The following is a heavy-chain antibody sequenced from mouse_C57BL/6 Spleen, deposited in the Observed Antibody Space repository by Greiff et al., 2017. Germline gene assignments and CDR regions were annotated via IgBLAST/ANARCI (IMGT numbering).Heavy chain of an antibody. D-gene: IGHD1-1*01. CDR1: GYTFTDYF. Sequence: VQLQQSGPELVKPGASVKISCKASGYTFTDYFMNWVKQSHGKSLEWIGDINPNNGGTSYNQKFKGKATLTVDKSSSTAYMELRSLTSEDSAVYYCARDYYGSSDGYFDVWGTGTTVTVSS. CDR2: INPNNGGT. J-gene: IGHJ1*03. CDR3: ARDYYGSSDGYFDV. V-gene: IGHV1-26*01.